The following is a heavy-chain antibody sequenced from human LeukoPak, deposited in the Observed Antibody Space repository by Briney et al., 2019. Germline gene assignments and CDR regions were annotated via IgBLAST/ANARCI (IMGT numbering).Heavy chain of an antibody. V-gene: IGHV3-13*01. CDR3: TRALSRGTNYYFDY. D-gene: IGHD3-10*01. Sequence: GGSLRLSCAASGFTFSSYSMNWVRQAPGKGLEWVSAITTAGDTYYPGSVKGRFTISRENAKNSLYLQMNNLRAGDTAVYYCTRALSRGTNYYFDYWGQGTLVTVSS. J-gene: IGHJ4*02. CDR1: GFTFSSYS. CDR2: ITTAGDT.